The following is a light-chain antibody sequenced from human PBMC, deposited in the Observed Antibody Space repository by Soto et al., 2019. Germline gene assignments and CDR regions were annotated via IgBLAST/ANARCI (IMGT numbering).Light chain of an antibody. CDR2: DVS. CDR3: SSYTSSSTLVV. Sequence: QSALTQPASVSGSPGQSITISCTGTSSDVGGYNYVSWYQQHPGKAPKIMIYDVSNRPSGVSNRFSGSKSGNTASLTISGLQAEDEADYYGSSYTSSSTLVVFGGGTKVTV. V-gene: IGLV2-14*01. J-gene: IGLJ2*01. CDR1: SSDVGGYNY.